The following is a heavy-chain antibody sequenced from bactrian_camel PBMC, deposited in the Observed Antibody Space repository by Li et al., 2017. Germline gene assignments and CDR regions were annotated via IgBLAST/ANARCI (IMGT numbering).Heavy chain of an antibody. J-gene: IGHJ4*01. D-gene: IGHD6*01. CDR1: GDAGSQYC. CDR2: IYTFGRTT. CDR3: AADVGSMSGNCRPNY. Sequence: HVQLVESGGGSVETGGSLKLSCTVSGDAGSQYCIVWFHQAPGKEREQVAVFIYTFGRTTRYADSVKGRFTISQDDAKNTVYLQMNNLKPEDTAMYYCAADVGSMSGNCRPNYWGQGTQVTVS. V-gene: IGHV3-2*01.